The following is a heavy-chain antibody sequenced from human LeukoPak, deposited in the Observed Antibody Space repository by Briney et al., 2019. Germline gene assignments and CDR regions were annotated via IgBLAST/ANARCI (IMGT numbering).Heavy chain of an antibody. CDR1: GYTFKSYG. J-gene: IGHJ4*02. V-gene: IGHV1-2*02. D-gene: IGHD2-15*01. CDR3: ARAAGVVVVAATRGLAFDY. CDR2: INPNSGGT. Sequence: ASVKVSCKASGYTFKSYGISWVRQAPGQGLEWMGWINPNSGGTNYAQKFQGRVTMTRDTSISTAYMELSRLRSDDTAVYYCARAAGVVVVAATRGLAFDYWGQGTLVTVSS.